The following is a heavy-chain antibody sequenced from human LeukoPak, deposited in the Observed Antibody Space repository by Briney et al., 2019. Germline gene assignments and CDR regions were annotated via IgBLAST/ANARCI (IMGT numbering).Heavy chain of an antibody. J-gene: IGHJ4*02. CDR1: GGSISSGGYY. CDR3: ARVGYSSGPLADY. D-gene: IGHD6-19*01. CDR2: IYYSGST. V-gene: IGHV4-31*03. Sequence: PSETLSLTCTVSGGSISSGGYYWSWIRQHPGKGLEWIGYIYYSGSTYYNPSLKSRVTISVDTSKNQFSLKLSSVTAADTAVNYCARVGYSSGPLADYWGQGTLVTVSS.